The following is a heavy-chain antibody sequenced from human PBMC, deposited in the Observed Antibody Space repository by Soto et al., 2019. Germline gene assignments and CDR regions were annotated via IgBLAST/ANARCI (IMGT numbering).Heavy chain of an antibody. Sequence: ASVKVSCKASGYTFTSYGISWLRQAPGQGLEWMGWFSAYNGKTNYAQKLQGRVTMTTDTSTSTAYMELRRLRSDDTAVYYCARNPLEWLFRAPRYGMDFPGQSSTVIVSS. V-gene: IGHV1-18*04. CDR1: GYTFTSYG. J-gene: IGHJ6*01. CDR2: FSAYNGKT. D-gene: IGHD3-3*01. CDR3: ARNPLEWLFRAPRYGMDF.